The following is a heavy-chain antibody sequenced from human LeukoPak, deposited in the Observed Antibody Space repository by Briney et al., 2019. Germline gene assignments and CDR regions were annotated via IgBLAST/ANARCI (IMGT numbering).Heavy chain of an antibody. CDR2: IYYSGST. CDR1: GGSISGYY. Sequence: SETLSLTCTVSGGSISGYYWSCLRQPPGKGLEWIGYIYYSGSTTYNPSLKSRVTISVDTSKNQFSLKLSSVTAADTAVYYCAREGFGGTTIYWGQGTLVTVSS. V-gene: IGHV4-59*12. CDR3: AREGFGGTTIY. D-gene: IGHD1-7*01. J-gene: IGHJ4*02.